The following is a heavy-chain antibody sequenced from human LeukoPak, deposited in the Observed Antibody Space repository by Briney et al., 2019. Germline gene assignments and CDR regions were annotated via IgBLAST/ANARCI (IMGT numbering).Heavy chain of an antibody. CDR2: MNPNSGNT. V-gene: IGHV1-8*01. J-gene: IGHJ4*02. D-gene: IGHD1-1*01. Sequence: ASVKVSCKASEYTFTSYDINWVRQATGQGLEWMGWMNPNSGNTGYAQKFQGRVTMTRDTSISTAYMELSSLRSEDTAVYYCARKYNWNDVSDYWGQGTLVTVSS. CDR1: EYTFTSYD. CDR3: ARKYNWNDVSDY.